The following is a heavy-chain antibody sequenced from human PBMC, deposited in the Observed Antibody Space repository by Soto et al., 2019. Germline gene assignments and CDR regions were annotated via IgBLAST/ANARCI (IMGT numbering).Heavy chain of an antibody. Sequence: QVHLVASGGGLVKPGGSLRLSCVASGITLSDNYMTWIRQAPGKGREWLSYISNSDYTTYYADSVKGRFTISRDNAKNSLYLQLNGLRVEDTAVYYCASGKWSLDYWGQGILVTVSS. CDR2: ISNSDYTT. D-gene: IGHD2-8*01. J-gene: IGHJ4*02. V-gene: IGHV3-11*01. CDR1: GITLSDNY. CDR3: ASGKWSLDY.